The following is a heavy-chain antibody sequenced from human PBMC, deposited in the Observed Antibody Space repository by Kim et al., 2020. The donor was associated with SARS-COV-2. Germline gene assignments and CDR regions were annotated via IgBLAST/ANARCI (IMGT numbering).Heavy chain of an antibody. J-gene: IGHJ4*02. Sequence: APVKGRFTISRDDSKNTLYLQMNSLKTEDTAVYYCTTDSGHCSSTSCTYWGQGTLVTVSS. D-gene: IGHD2-2*01. V-gene: IGHV3-15*01. CDR3: TTDSGHCSSTSCTY.